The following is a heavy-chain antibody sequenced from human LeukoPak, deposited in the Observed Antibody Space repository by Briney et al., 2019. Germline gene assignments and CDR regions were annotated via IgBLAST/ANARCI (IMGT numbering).Heavy chain of an antibody. J-gene: IGHJ5*02. CDR2: IHYNGNT. V-gene: IGHV4-59*01. CDR1: GGSMSSYY. CDR3: ARGYSSGWYRGWFDP. D-gene: IGHD6-19*01. Sequence: PSETLSLTCTVSGGSMSSYYWNCIRQLPGKRLEWIGHIHYNGNTNYNPSLKSGITISVDTSKSQFSLRLSSVTAADTAVYYCARGYSSGWYRGWFDPWGQGALVIVSS.